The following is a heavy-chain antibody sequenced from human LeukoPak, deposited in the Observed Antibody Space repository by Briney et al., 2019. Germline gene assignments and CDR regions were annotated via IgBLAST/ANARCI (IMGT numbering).Heavy chain of an antibody. CDR2: ISSSSSTI. CDR1: GFTFSSYS. CDR3: ARDPTTVTFYYYYMDV. J-gene: IGHJ6*03. Sequence: GGSLRLSFAASGFTFSSYSMNWVRQAPGKWLEWVSSISSSSSTIYYAYSVKGRFTISKDNAKNSMYLQMNSVRAEDTAVYYCARDPTTVTFYYYYMDVWGKGTTVTVSS. V-gene: IGHV3-21*01. D-gene: IGHD4-17*01.